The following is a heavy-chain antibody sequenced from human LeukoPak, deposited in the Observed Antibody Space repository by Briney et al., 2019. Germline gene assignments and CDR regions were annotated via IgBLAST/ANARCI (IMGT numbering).Heavy chain of an antibody. V-gene: IGHV5-51*01. J-gene: IGHJ4*02. CDR1: GYSFTSYW. CDR2: IYPGDSDT. CDR3: ARVPYPQYYYDSSGYVFDY. Sequence: GESLKISCKGSGYSFTSYWIGWVGQMPGKGLEWMGIIYPGDSDTRYSPSFQGQVTISADKSISTAYLQWSSLKASDTAMYYCARVPYPQYYYDSSGYVFDYWGQGTLVTVSS. D-gene: IGHD3-22*01.